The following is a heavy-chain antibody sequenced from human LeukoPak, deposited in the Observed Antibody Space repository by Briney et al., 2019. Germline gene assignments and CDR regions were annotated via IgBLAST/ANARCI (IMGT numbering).Heavy chain of an antibody. CDR2: IKSKTDGGTT. CDR3: TTEYPSNYYDSSGYYDFDY. V-gene: IGHV3-15*01. J-gene: IGHJ4*02. Sequence: GGSLRLSCAASGFTFSNAWMSWVRQAPGKGLEWVGRIKSKTDGGTTDYAAPVKGRFTISRDDSKNTLYLQMNSLKTEDTAVYYCTTEYPSNYYDSSGYYDFDYWGQGTLVTVSS. D-gene: IGHD3-22*01. CDR1: GFTFSNAW.